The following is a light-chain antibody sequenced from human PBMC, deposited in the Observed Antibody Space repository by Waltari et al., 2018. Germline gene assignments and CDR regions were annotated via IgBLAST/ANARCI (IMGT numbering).Light chain of an antibody. CDR1: RSNVGNNY. CDR3: AAWDDSLSGRV. V-gene: IGLV1-47*01. J-gene: IGLJ3*02. Sequence: QSVLTQPPSASGTPGQRVTIPCSGSRSNVGNNYVYWYQQRPGTAPKLLIYRNNQRPSGVPDRFSGSKSGTSASLAISGLRSEDEADYYCAAWDDSLSGRVFGGGTKVTVL. CDR2: RNN.